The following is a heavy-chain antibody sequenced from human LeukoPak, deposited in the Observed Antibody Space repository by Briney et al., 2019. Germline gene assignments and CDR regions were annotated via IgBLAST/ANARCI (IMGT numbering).Heavy chain of an antibody. Sequence: GGSLRLACAAYGFTFGSYCMRWVREAPGKGLEWEAFIWYDGSNKYYADSVKGRFTISRDKSKNTLYLQMNSLRAEDTAVYCCASDFSGSYGTDYWGQRTLVTDSS. J-gene: IGHJ4*02. CDR3: ASDFSGSYGTDY. CDR2: IWYDGSNK. CDR1: GFTFGSYC. D-gene: IGHD1-26*01. V-gene: IGHV3-33*01.